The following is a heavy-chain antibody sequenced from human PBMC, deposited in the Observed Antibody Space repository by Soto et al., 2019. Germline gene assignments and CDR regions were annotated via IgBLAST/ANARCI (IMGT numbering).Heavy chain of an antibody. CDR2: IRSKANNYET. CDR1: GFSFSGSA. D-gene: IGHD1-26*01. J-gene: IGHJ4*02. V-gene: IGHV3-73*01. Sequence: EVQLVESGGGLVQPGGSLKLSCAASGFSFSGSAMHWVRQASGKGLVWVGRIRSKANNYETVVGASMKGRFAISRDDSRSTACRQMNSLRTEDTAVYDCGWVHRGRGLDYWGQGTLVTVSS. CDR3: GWVHRGRGLDY.